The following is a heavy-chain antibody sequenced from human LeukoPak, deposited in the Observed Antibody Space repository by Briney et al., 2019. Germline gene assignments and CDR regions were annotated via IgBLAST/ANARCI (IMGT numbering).Heavy chain of an antibody. V-gene: IGHV4-61*01. CDR2: IYYSGST. CDR1: GYSISSGYY. D-gene: IGHD3-3*01. Sequence: PSETLSLTCAVSGYSISSGYYWSWIRQPPGKGLEWIGYIYYSGSTNYNPSLKSRVTISVDTSKNQFSLKLSSVTAADTAVYYCARDGVETGIYMDVWGKGTTVTVSS. J-gene: IGHJ6*03. CDR3: ARDGVETGIYMDV.